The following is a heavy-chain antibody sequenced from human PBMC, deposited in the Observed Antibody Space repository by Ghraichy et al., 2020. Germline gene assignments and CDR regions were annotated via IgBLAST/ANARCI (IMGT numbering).Heavy chain of an antibody. CDR1: GFTFSSYA. V-gene: IGHV3-23*01. Sequence: GGSLRLSCAASGFTFSSYAMSWVRQAPGKGLEWVSAISGSGGSTYYADSVKGRFTISRDNSKNTLYLQMNSLRAEDTAVYYCAKDGEGIDVWSGYSHANWFDPWGQGTLVTVSS. J-gene: IGHJ5*02. D-gene: IGHD3-3*01. CDR2: ISGSGGST. CDR3: AKDGEGIDVWSGYSHANWFDP.